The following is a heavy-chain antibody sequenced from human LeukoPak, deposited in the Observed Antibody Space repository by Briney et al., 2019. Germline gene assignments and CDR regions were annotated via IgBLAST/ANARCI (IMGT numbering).Heavy chain of an antibody. CDR3: ARSIAVAGSLYY. D-gene: IGHD6-19*01. CDR1: GYTFTGYY. CDR2: ISAYNGDT. Sequence: GASVKVSCKASGYTFTGYYMHWVRQAPGQGLEWMGWISAYNGDTNYAQKLQGRVTMTTDTSTSTAYMELRSLRSDDTAVYYCARSIAVAGSLYYWGQGTLVTVSS. J-gene: IGHJ4*02. V-gene: IGHV1-18*04.